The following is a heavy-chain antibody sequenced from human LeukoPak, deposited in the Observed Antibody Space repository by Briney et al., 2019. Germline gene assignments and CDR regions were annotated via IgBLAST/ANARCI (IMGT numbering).Heavy chain of an antibody. Sequence: SETLSLTCTVSGGSISSSSSYWGWIRQPPGKGLEWIGYIYHSGSTNYNPSLKSRVTISIDTSKNQFSLKLTSVTAADTAVYYCARLWELLPPATFDPWGQGTLVTVSS. CDR1: GGSISSSSSY. CDR3: ARLWELLPPATFDP. D-gene: IGHD1-26*01. J-gene: IGHJ5*02. V-gene: IGHV4-61*05. CDR2: IYHSGST.